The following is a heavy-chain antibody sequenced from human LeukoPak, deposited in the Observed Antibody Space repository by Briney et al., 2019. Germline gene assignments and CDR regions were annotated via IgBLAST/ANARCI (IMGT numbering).Heavy chain of an antibody. CDR2: IWYDGSNK. CDR3: AREGNYYYDSSGSLDY. D-gene: IGHD3-22*01. Sequence: GGSLRLSCAASGFTFSSYGMHWVRQAPGKGLEWVAVIWYDGSNKYYADSVKGRFTISKDNSKNTLYLQMNSLRAEDTAVYYCAREGNYYYDSSGSLDYWGQGTLVTVSS. CDR1: GFTFSSYG. V-gene: IGHV3-33*01. J-gene: IGHJ4*02.